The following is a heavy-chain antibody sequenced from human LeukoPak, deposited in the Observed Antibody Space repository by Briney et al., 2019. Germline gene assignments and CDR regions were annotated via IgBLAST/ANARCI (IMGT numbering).Heavy chain of an antibody. D-gene: IGHD3-10*01. J-gene: IGHJ3*02. Sequence: PGRSLRLSCAASRFTFSSYGMHWVRQAPGKGLEWVAVIWYDGSNKYYADSVKGRFTISRDNSKNTLCLQMNSLRAEDTAVYYCARERLLWFRDLLPRRAFDIWGQGTMVTVSS. CDR2: IWYDGSNK. CDR1: RFTFSSYG. V-gene: IGHV3-33*01. CDR3: ARERLLWFRDLLPRRAFDI.